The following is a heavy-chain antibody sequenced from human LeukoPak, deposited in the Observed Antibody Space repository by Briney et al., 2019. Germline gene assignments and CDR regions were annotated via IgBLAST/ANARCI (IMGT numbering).Heavy chain of an antibody. Sequence: SETLSLTCGVSGGSISTTNWWTWVRPPPGEGLEWIGEVHLSGRTHYNPSLESRVTMSVDMSENHISLRLTSVTAADPAVYYCAREGGPYRPLDYSGQGTLVTVSS. CDR1: GGSISTTNW. V-gene: IGHV4-4*02. CDR3: AREGGPYRPLDY. J-gene: IGHJ4*02. CDR2: VHLSGRT.